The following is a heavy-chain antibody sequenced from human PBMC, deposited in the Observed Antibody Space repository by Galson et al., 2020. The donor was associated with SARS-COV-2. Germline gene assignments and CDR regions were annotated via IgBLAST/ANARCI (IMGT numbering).Heavy chain of an antibody. V-gene: IGHV4-39*01. Sequence: SETLYLTCTVSGGSISSSSYYWGWIRQPPGKGLEWIGSIYYSGSTYYNPSLKSRVTISVDTSKNQFSLKLSSVTAADTAVYYCARLKEDYGDYLGDYYYYGMDVWGQGTTVTVSS. J-gene: IGHJ6*02. D-gene: IGHD4-17*01. CDR2: IYYSGST. CDR3: ARLKEDYGDYLGDYYYYGMDV. CDR1: GGSISSSSYY.